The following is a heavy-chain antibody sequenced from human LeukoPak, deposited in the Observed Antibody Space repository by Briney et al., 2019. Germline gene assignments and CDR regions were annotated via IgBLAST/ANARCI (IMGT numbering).Heavy chain of an antibody. V-gene: IGHV3-23*01. CDR2: IGGSGGDT. J-gene: IGHJ4*02. Sequence: GGSLRLSCAASGFTFSNYAMNWVRQAPGKGLEWVSVIGGSGGDTYYADSVKGRFTIPRDNSKNRLYLRMNSLRAEDTALYYCAKDFVVVPGLVNYFDSWGQGTLVTVSS. CDR3: AKDFVVVPGLVNYFDS. CDR1: GFTFSNYA. D-gene: IGHD2-2*01.